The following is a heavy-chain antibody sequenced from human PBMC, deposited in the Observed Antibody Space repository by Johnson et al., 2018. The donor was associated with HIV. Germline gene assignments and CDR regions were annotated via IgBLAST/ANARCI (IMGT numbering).Heavy chain of an antibody. J-gene: IGHJ3*02. CDR1: GFTFSSYA. CDR2: ISASGGST. D-gene: IGHD3-9*01. V-gene: IGHV3-23*04. Sequence: VQLVESGGGLVQPGGSLRLSCVASGFTFSSYAMSWVRQAPGKGLEWVSGISASGGSTYYADSVKGRFTISRDNSKNTLYLQMNSLRVEDTAVYYCARDRYPRRYFDWLFDAFDIWGQGTMVTVSS. CDR3: ARDRYPRRYFDWLFDAFDI.